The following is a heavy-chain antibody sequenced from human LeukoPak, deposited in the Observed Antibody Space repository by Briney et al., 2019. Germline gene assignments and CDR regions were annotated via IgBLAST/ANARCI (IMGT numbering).Heavy chain of an antibody. CDR1: GFKFSSFS. D-gene: IGHD3-16*01. J-gene: IGHJ4*02. Sequence: GGSLRLSCTASGFKFSSFSMNWARQAPGKGLEWLSYISSTSSAIYYADSVKGRFIISRDNAKNSLYRQMDSLRAEDTAIYYCARVIGSYGDSAYWGQGTLVTVSS. CDR3: ARVIGSYGDSAY. V-gene: IGHV3-48*04. CDR2: ISSTSSAI.